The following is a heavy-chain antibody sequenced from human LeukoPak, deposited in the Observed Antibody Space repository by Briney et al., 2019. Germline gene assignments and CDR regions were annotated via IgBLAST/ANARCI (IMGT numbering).Heavy chain of an antibody. Sequence: PGGPLRLSCAASGFPFSSYAMSCTRQAPGKGLECVSAISGSGGSTYYAGSVKGRFTISRDNSKNTLYLQMNSLRVEDTAVYYCAKVIGGSSAYDALDIWGQGTMVTVSS. CDR2: ISGSGGST. V-gene: IGHV3-23*01. J-gene: IGHJ3*02. CDR3: AKVIGGSSAYDALDI. D-gene: IGHD6-6*01. CDR1: GFPFSSYA.